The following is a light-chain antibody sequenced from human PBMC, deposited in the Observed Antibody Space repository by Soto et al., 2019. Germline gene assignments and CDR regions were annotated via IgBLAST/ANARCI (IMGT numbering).Light chain of an antibody. V-gene: IGKV3-15*01. CDR2: GAS. Sequence: EIVMTQSPATLSVSPGERVTLSCRASQSVSSNLAWYQQKPGQTPRLLIYGASTRDTGIPARFSGSGSETEFTRTISSLQSEDFAVYYCQQDNNWPPLTFGGGTNVEIK. J-gene: IGKJ4*01. CDR3: QQDNNWPPLT. CDR1: QSVSSN.